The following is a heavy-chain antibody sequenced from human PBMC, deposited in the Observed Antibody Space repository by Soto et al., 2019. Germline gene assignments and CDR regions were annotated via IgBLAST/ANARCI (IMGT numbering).Heavy chain of an antibody. CDR3: ARDNSGTFDI. CDR2: IITYIGNT. J-gene: IGHJ3*02. D-gene: IGHD1-26*01. V-gene: IGHV1-18*01. Sequence: QVQLVQSGPXVKKPGASVKVSCKASXXXXTTYGVSWLRQAPGQGLEWMGWIITYIGNTNYAQKLQDRVTMSTDTSTSTAYMELRSLRSDDTAVYYCARDNSGTFDIWGQGTMVTVSS. CDR1: XXXXTTYG.